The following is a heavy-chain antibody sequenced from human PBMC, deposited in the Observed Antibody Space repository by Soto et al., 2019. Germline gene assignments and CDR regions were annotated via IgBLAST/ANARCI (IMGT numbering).Heavy chain of an antibody. J-gene: IGHJ6*02. Sequence: SETLSLTCTVSGGSISSYYGSWIRQPPGKGLEWIGYIYYSGSTNYNPSLKSRVTISVDTPKNQFSLKLSSVTAADTAVYYCARATITGTTYYYGMDVWGQGTTVTSP. V-gene: IGHV4-59*01. D-gene: IGHD1-20*01. CDR1: GGSISSYY. CDR3: ARATITGTTYYYGMDV. CDR2: IYYSGST.